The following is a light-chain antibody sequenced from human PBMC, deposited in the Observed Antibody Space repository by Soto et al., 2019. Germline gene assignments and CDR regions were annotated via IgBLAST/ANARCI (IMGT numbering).Light chain of an antibody. J-gene: IGKJ4*01. Sequence: DIQMTQSPPFVSASVGDRVTISCRASQDAGTWLSWFHQKPGGAPNLLIFHTSRLQRGVPSRFAGRGSGTEFTLTISSMQPEDFGTYYCQHADGLHALTFGGGTTVEI. CDR3: QHADGLHALT. CDR2: HTS. CDR1: QDAGTW. V-gene: IGKV1-12*01.